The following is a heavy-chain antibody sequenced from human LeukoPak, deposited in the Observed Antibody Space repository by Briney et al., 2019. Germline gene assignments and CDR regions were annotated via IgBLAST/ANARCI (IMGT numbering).Heavy chain of an antibody. CDR2: ISYDGSNK. CDR3: AKVLPHYSNNWNRYFDY. D-gene: IGHD1-1*01. CDR1: GFTFSSYA. Sequence: GGSLRLSCAASGFTFSSYAMHWVRQAPGKGLEWVAVISYDGSNKYYADSVKGRFTISRDNSKNTLYLQMNSLRAEDTAVYYCAKVLPHYSNNWNRYFDYWGQGTLVTVSS. V-gene: IGHV3-30-3*01. J-gene: IGHJ4*02.